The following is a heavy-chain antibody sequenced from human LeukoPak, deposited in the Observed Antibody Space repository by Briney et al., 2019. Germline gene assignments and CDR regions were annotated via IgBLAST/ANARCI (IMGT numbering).Heavy chain of an antibody. J-gene: IGHJ5*02. CDR1: GFTFSSYG. Sequence: PGGSLRLSCAASGFTFSSYGMHWVRQAPGKGLEWVAVISYDGSNKYYADSVKGRFTISRDNSKNALYLQMNSLRAEDTAVYYCAKGHSSSWFNWFDPWGQGTLVTVSS. CDR2: ISYDGSNK. D-gene: IGHD6-13*01. V-gene: IGHV3-30*18. CDR3: AKGHSSSWFNWFDP.